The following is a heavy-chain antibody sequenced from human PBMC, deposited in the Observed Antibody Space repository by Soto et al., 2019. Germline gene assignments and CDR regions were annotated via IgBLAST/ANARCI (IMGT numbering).Heavy chain of an antibody. J-gene: IGHJ4*02. Sequence: PSETLSRTCTVSGGSLSNYYWNWIRQPPGKALEWIGYIYYSGSTYYNPSLKSRVTISVDTSKNQFSLKLSSVTAADTAVYYCASYYYGSGSYRTTSDYWGQGTLVTVSS. D-gene: IGHD3-10*01. CDR2: IYYSGST. V-gene: IGHV4-59*06. CDR1: GGSLSNYY. CDR3: ASYYYGSGSYRTTSDY.